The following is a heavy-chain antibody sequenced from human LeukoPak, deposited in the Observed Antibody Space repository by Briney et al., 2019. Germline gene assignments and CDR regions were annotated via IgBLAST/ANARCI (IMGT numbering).Heavy chain of an antibody. CDR2: IDQYGRAK. Sequence: GGSLRLSCAASGFTFSNYWMSWVRQALGKGLEWVASIDQYGRAKYYVDSVRGRFTFSRDNTKNSLHLQTNSLRAEDTAVYYCARADSYGSILDYWGQGTRVIDSS. V-gene: IGHV3-7*04. D-gene: IGHD5-18*01. CDR3: ARADSYGSILDY. J-gene: IGHJ4*02. CDR1: GFTFSNYW.